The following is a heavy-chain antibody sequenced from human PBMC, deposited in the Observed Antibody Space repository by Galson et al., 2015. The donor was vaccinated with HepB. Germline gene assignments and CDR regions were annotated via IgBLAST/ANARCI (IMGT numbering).Heavy chain of an antibody. CDR2: ISSSSGTI. D-gene: IGHD3-3*02. CDR1: GFTFSIYS. V-gene: IGHV3-48*04. CDR3: ARPISGY. J-gene: IGHJ4*02. Sequence: SLRLSCAASGFTFSIYSMNWVRQAPGKGLEWVSYISSSSGTIHYADSVKGRLTISRDNAKNSLYLQMNSLRAEDTAVYYCARPISGYWGQGTLVTVSS.